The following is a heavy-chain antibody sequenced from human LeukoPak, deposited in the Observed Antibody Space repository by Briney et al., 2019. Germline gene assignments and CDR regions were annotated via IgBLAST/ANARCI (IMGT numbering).Heavy chain of an antibody. Sequence: SETLSLTCTVSGGSISSYYWSWIRQPPGKGLEWIGYIYYSGTTNYNPSLKSRVTISVDTSRNQFSLKLSSVTAADTAVYYCARGGGSGVMTTWGQGTLVTVSS. V-gene: IGHV4-59*01. D-gene: IGHD3-16*01. CDR1: GGSISSYY. CDR2: IYYSGTT. CDR3: ARGGGSGVMTT. J-gene: IGHJ4*02.